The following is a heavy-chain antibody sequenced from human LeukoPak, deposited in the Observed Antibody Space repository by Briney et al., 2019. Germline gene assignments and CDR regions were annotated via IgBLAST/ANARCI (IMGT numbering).Heavy chain of an antibody. J-gene: IGHJ4*02. CDR1: GFTFDDYA. D-gene: IGHD2-15*01. CDR3: GRGWAVDF. Sequence: GGSLRLSCAASGFTFDDYAMHWVRQAPGKGLEWVSGISWNSGSIGYADSVKGRFTISRDNAKNSVYLQMNSLRVEDTAVYYCGRGWAVDFWGQGTLVTVSS. CDR2: ISWNSGSI. V-gene: IGHV3-9*01.